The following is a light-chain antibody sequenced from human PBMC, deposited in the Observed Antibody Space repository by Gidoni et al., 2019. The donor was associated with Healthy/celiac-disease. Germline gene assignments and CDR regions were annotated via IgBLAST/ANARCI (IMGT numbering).Light chain of an antibody. CDR1: QSVSSY. CDR2: DAS. Sequence: EIVLTQSPATLSLSPGERATLSCRASQSVSSYLASYQQKPGQAPRLLIYDASNRATGIPARFSGSGSGTDFTLTICSLEPEDFAVYYCQQRSNWPSLTFGGGTKVEI. V-gene: IGKV3-11*01. CDR3: QQRSNWPSLT. J-gene: IGKJ4*01.